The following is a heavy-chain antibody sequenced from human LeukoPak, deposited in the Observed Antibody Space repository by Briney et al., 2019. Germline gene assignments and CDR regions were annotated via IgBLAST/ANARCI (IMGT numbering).Heavy chain of an antibody. D-gene: IGHD6-6*01. CDR2: IYSGGST. CDR3: ARVAARPRYYYYYGMDV. CDR1: GFTVSSNY. J-gene: IGHJ6*02. Sequence: PGGSLRLSCAASGFTVSSNYMSWVRQAPGKGLEWVSVIYSGGSTYYADSVKGRFTISRDNSKNTLYLQMNSPRAEDTAVYYCARVAARPRYYYYYGMDVWGQGTTVTVSS. V-gene: IGHV3-53*01.